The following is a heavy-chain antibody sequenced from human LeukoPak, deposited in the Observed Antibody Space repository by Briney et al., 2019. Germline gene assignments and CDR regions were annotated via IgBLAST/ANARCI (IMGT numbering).Heavy chain of an antibody. Sequence: GGSLRLSCAASGFTFRNHAINWVRQAPGKGLEGLAVIWYGGSQRYYADSVKGRFTISRDNSRAAAYLQMNSLRVEDTAVYFCARDARRTFDIWGQGTMVTVSS. J-gene: IGHJ3*02. CDR1: GFTFRNHA. V-gene: IGHV3-33*01. CDR3: ARDARRTFDI. CDR2: IWYGGSQR.